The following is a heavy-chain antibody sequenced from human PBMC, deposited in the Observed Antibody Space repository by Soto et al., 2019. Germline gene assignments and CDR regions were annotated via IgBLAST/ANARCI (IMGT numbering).Heavy chain of an antibody. Sequence: GSLRLSCAASGFTFSSYAMSWVRQAPGKGLEWVSAISGSGGSTYYADSVKGRFTISRDNSKNTLYLQMNSLRAEDTAVYYCAKDNADIVVVVAATSDYYYYMDVWGKGTTVTV. CDR2: ISGSGGST. J-gene: IGHJ6*03. D-gene: IGHD2-15*01. CDR3: AKDNADIVVVVAATSDYYYYMDV. CDR1: GFTFSSYA. V-gene: IGHV3-23*01.